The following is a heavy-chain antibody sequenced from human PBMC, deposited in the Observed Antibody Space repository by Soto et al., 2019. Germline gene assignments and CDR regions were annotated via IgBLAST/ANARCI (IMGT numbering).Heavy chain of an antibody. CDR1: GFTFSSYA. CDR3: ARRGSGSYYDY. Sequence: EVQLLESGGGLVQPGGSLRLSCAASGFTFSSYAMWWVRQAPVKGLEWVSAISGSGGSTYYADSVKGRFTISRDNSKNTLYLQMNSLRAEDTAVYYCARRGSGSYYDYWGQGNLVTVSS. D-gene: IGHD1-26*01. CDR2: ISGSGGST. V-gene: IGHV3-23*01. J-gene: IGHJ4*02.